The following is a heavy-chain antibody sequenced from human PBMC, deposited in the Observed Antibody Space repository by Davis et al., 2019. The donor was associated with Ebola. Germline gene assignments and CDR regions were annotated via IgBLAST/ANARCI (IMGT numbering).Heavy chain of an antibody. CDR1: GESLRDYY. V-gene: IGHV4-34*01. Sequence: PSETLSLTCAVYGESLRDYYWSWVRQSPGKGLEWIGEIDHRGDINYNPSLKSRVTMSVDTSKNQFSLKLSSVTAADTAVYYCAREKDYYYHGLDVWGQGTTVTVSS. CDR3: AREKDYYYHGLDV. D-gene: IGHD2-15*01. J-gene: IGHJ6*02. CDR2: IDHRGDI.